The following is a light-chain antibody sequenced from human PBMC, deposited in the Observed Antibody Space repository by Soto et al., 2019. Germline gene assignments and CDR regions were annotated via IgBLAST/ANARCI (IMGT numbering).Light chain of an antibody. CDR2: DAS. Sequence: IVLTQSPTTLSLSPGEKATLSCRASQSVSSYLAWYQQKPGQAPRLLIYDASNRATGIPARFSGSGSGTDFTLTISSLRSEDFAVYYCQQYDNWPITFGQRTRLEIK. J-gene: IGKJ5*01. V-gene: IGKV3-11*01. CDR1: QSVSSY. CDR3: QQYDNWPIT.